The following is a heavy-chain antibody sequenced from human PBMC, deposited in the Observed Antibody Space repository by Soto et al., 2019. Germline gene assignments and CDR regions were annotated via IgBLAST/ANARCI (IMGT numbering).Heavy chain of an antibody. CDR3: AKAAGYSGPYYFDY. J-gene: IGHJ4*02. CDR1: GFTFSSYA. D-gene: IGHD5-12*01. V-gene: IGHV3-23*01. Sequence: GSLRLSCAASGFTFSSYAMSWVRQAPGKGLEWVSGLSGSGGTTYYADSVKGRFTISRDNSKNTLYLQMNSLRAEDTAVYYCAKAAGYSGPYYFDYWGQGTLVTAPQ. CDR2: LSGSGGTT.